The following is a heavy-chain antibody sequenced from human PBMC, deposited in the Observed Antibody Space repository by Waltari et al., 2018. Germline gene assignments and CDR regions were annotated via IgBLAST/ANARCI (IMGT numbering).Heavy chain of an antibody. J-gene: IGHJ4*02. CDR3: ARGYFWSGYYA. D-gene: IGHD3-3*01. V-gene: IGHV4-31*03. CDR2: IYYSGST. Sequence: QVQLQESGPGLVKPSQTLSITCTVSGGSISSGGYYWSWIRQHPGNGLEWIGYIYYSGSTYYNPSLKSRVTISVDTSKNQFSLKLSSVTAADTALYYCARGYFWSGYYAWGQGTLVTVSS. CDR1: GGSISSGGYY.